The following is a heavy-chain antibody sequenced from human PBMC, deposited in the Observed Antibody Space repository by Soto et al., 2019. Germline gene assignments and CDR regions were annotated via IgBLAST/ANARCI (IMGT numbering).Heavy chain of an antibody. CDR3: AKEGVLRFLEWLSPYYGMDV. Sequence: QVQLVESGGGVVQPGRSLRLSCAASGFTFSSYGMHWVRQAPGKGLEWVAVISYDGSNKYYADSVKGRFTISRDNSKNTLYRKMNSLRAEDTAVYYCAKEGVLRFLEWLSPYYGMDVWGQGTTVTVSS. D-gene: IGHD3-3*01. J-gene: IGHJ6*02. CDR2: ISYDGSNK. CDR1: GFTFSSYG. V-gene: IGHV3-30*18.